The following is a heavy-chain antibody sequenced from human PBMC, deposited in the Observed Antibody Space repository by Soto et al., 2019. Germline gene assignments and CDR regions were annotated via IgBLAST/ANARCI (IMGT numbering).Heavy chain of an antibody. CDR2: IYYSGNT. CDR1: GGSTSSDNY. J-gene: IGHJ4*02. V-gene: IGHV4-30-4*01. D-gene: IGHD3-16*01. Sequence: SETLSLTCTVSGGSTSSDNYWSWIRQPPGKGLEWIGHIYYSGNTDYNPSLKSRPAISIDTSKNQFSLKLSSVTAADTAVYFCAREGGESSDGLYYFDSWGQGSLVTVSS. CDR3: AREGGESSDGLYYFDS.